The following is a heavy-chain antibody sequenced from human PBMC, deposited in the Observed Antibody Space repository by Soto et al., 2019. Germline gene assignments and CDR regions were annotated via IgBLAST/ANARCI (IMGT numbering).Heavy chain of an antibody. Sequence: CGSFGEPLYIYARTGFRTAPGKGLEWVSAISGSGGSTYYADSVKGRFTISRDNSKNTLYLQMNSLRAEDTAGYYCAKDLADILTGLEIWGQGTMGTV. J-gene: IGHJ3*02. D-gene: IGHD3-9*01. CDR3: AKDLADILTGLEI. V-gene: IGHV3-23*01. CDR2: ISGSGGST. CDR1: GEPLYIYA.